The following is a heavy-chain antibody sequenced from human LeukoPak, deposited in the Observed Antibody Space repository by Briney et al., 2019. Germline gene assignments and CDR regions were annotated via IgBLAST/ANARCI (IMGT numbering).Heavy chain of an antibody. D-gene: IGHD4-23*01. J-gene: IGHJ4*02. CDR3: AGMTTVASAY. V-gene: IGHV3-69-1*01. CDR2: ISSSSTI. Sequence: GGSLRLSCAASGFTFSDYYMNWVRQAPGKGLEWVSSISSSSTIYYADSVKGRFTISRDNAKNSLYLQMNSLRAEDTAVYYCAGMTTVASAYWGQGTLVTVSS. CDR1: GFTFSDYY.